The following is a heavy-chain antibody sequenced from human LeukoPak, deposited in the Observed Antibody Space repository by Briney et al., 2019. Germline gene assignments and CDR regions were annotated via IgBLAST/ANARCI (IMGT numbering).Heavy chain of an antibody. CDR3: AGGDGSLAALGGY. Sequence: ASVKVSRKASGYTFTNYDINWVRQATGQGLEWMGWMNPNSGNTGYAQKFQGRVTMTRNTSISTAYMELSSLRSEDTAVYYCAGGDGSLAALGGYWGQGTLVTVSS. D-gene: IGHD6-25*01. J-gene: IGHJ4*02. CDR1: GYTFTNYD. V-gene: IGHV1-8*01. CDR2: MNPNSGNT.